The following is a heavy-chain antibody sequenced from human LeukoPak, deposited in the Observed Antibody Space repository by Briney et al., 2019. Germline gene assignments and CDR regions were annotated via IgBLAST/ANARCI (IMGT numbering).Heavy chain of an antibody. D-gene: IGHD6-13*01. J-gene: IGHJ4*02. Sequence: GGSLRLSCTASGFTFSSYAMNWVRQAPGKRPEWVSFISGKGGTTYFADSLKGRFTISRDNSKNTLYLQMNSLRAEDTAVYYCARDITGIAAAGIFDYWGQGTLVTVSS. CDR3: ARDITGIAAAGIFDY. CDR1: GFTFSSYA. CDR2: ISGKGGTT. V-gene: IGHV3-23*01.